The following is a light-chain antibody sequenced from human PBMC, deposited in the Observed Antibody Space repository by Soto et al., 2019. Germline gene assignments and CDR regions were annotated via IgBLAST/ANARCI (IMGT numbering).Light chain of an antibody. Sequence: QSVLTQPASVSGSPGQSIAISCTGTSSDVGAYVYVSWYQQHPGKAPKLMIYDVNYRPSGVSNRFSGSKSGNTASLTISGLQAEDEADYYCSSYTSSSSVIFGGGTKLTVL. CDR2: DVN. J-gene: IGLJ2*01. CDR3: SSYTSSSSVI. CDR1: SSDVGAYVY. V-gene: IGLV2-14*01.